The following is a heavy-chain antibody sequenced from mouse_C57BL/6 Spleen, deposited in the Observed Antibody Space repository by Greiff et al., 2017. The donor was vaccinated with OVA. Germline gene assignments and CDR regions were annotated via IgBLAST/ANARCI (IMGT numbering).Heavy chain of an antibody. CDR2: IRNKANGYTT. CDR1: GFTFTDYY. V-gene: IGHV7-3*01. Sequence: EVKLVESGGGLVQPGGSLSLSCAASGFTFTDYYMSWVRQPPGKALEWLGFIRNKANGYTTEYSASVKGRFTISRDNSQSILYLQMNALRAEDRATYYCARSTVVPYYFDYWGQGTTLTVSS. CDR3: ARSTVVPYYFDY. J-gene: IGHJ2*01. D-gene: IGHD1-1*01.